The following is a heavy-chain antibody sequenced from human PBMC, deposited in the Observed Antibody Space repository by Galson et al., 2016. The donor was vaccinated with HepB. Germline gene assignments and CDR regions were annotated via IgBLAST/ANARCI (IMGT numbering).Heavy chain of an antibody. J-gene: IGHJ4*02. V-gene: IGHV3-66*02. D-gene: IGHD4-17*01. CDR1: GFTVSNNY. CDR3: VRGVYGDHGLFDY. CDR2: ICSGGTT. Sequence: SLRLSCAASGFTVSNNYMTWVRQAPGKGLEYVSVICSGGTTYYADSVKGRFTIPRDNSQNSLFLQMNTLRAEDTAVYFCVRGVYGDHGLFDYWGQGTLVTVSS.